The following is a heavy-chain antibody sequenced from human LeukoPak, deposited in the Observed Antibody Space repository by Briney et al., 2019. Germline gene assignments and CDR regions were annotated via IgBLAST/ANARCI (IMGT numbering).Heavy chain of an antibody. J-gene: IGHJ4*02. V-gene: IGHV4-59*01. CDR1: GGSISSYY. D-gene: IGHD3-22*01. CDR2: IYYSGST. Sequence: SGTLSLTCTVSGGSISSYYWSWIRQPPGKGLEWIGYIYYSGSTNYNPPLKSRVTISVDTSKNQFSLKLSSVTAADTAVYYCARDSDYDSSGPLFDYWGQGTLVTVSS. CDR3: ARDSDYDSSGPLFDY.